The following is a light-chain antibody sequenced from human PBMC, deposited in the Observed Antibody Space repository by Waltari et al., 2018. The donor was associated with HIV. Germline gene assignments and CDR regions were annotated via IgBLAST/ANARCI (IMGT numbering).Light chain of an antibody. CDR1: QKILFSSTNKNY. V-gene: IGKV4-1*01. CDR2: VTS. J-gene: IGKJ1*01. Sequence: DIVMTQSPDSLAVSLGGRATINCKSSQKILFSSTNKNYLSWFQQRPGQPPRLLIYVTSTRGSGVPERVTGSGSGTNCTLTISRLQADDVAVYFCQQYYSTPRTFGQGTKVELK. CDR3: QQYYSTPRT.